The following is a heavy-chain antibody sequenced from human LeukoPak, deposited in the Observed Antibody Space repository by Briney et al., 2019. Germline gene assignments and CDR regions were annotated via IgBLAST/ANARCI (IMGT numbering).Heavy chain of an antibody. CDR2: IYYSGST. Sequence: ASETLSLTCTVSGGSISTSSYYWAWIRQPPGKGLEWIGSIYYSGSTYSNPSLRSRVTISIDTSKNQFSLKLSSVTAADTAVYYCASDQYDSSGYRPFDYWGQGTLVTVSS. CDR3: ASDQYDSSGYRPFDY. D-gene: IGHD3-22*01. V-gene: IGHV4-39*07. CDR1: GGSISTSSYY. J-gene: IGHJ4*02.